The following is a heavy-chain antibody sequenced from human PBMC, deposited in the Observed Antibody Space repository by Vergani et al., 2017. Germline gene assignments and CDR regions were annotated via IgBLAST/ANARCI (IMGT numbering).Heavy chain of an antibody. Sequence: EVQLVESGGGLVQPGGSLRLSCAASGFIFSHYWMSWVRQAPGKGLEWVANIKEDGSETFYLDSVRGRFSISKDNSKNSLILQMNGLRVEDTAVYYCARMDIGGGGREAPVFDHWGQGALVTVTS. CDR2: IKEDGSET. J-gene: IGHJ4*02. CDR1: GFIFSHYW. CDR3: ARMDIGGGGREAPVFDH. V-gene: IGHV3-7*01. D-gene: IGHD5-12*01.